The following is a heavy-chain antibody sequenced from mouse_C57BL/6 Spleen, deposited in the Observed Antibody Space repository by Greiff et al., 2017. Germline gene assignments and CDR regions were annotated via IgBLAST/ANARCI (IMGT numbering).Heavy chain of an antibody. Sequence: QVQLKQPGAELVRPGSSVKLSCKASGYTFTSYWMHWVKQRPIQGLEWIGNIDPSDSETHYNQKFKDKATLTVDKSSSTAYMPLSSLTSDHSAVYYCARAYGRTGYPSFDYWCQGTTLTVSS. J-gene: IGHJ2*01. CDR1: GYTFTSYW. D-gene: IGHD1-1*01. V-gene: IGHV1-52*01. CDR3: ARAYGRTGYPSFDY. CDR2: IDPSDSET.